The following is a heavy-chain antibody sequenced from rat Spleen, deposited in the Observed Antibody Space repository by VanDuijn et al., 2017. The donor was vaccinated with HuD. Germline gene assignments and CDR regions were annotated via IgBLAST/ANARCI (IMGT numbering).Heavy chain of an antibody. Sequence: EVQLVASDGGLVQPGRSLKLSCAASGFTFSDFFMAWVRPAPARGLEWVATIRDDGTSTYYRDSVKGRFTISRDNAKSTLCLQMDSLRSEDTATYYCARHPDYSNYFDYWGQGVMVTVSS. V-gene: IGHV5-29*01. J-gene: IGHJ2*01. CDR1: GFTFSDFF. D-gene: IGHD1-1*01. CDR3: ARHPDYSNYFDY. CDR2: IRDDGTST.